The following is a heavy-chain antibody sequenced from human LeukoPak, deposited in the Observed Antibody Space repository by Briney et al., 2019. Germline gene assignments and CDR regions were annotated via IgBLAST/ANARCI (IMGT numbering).Heavy chain of an antibody. V-gene: IGHV4-34*01. D-gene: IGHD6-13*01. CDR3: ARGDSLAAAGTFNAFGI. Sequence: PSETLSLTCAVYGGSFSGYYWSWIRQPPGKGLEWIGEINHSGSTNYNPSLKSRVTISVDTSKNQFSLKLSSVTSADTAVYYCARGDSLAAAGTFNAFGIWGQGTMVTVSS. J-gene: IGHJ3*02. CDR1: GGSFSGYY. CDR2: INHSGST.